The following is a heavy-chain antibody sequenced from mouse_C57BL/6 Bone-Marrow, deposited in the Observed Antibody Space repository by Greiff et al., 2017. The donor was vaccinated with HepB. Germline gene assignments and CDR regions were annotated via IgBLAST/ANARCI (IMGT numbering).Heavy chain of an antibody. V-gene: IGHV3-6*01. CDR1: GYSITSGYY. CDR2: ISYDGSN. D-gene: IGHD2-5*01. Sequence: ESGPGLVKPSQSLSLTCSVPGYSITSGYYWNWIRQFPGNKLEWMGYISYDGSNNYNPSLKNRISITRDTSKNQFFLKLNSVTTEDTATYYCATYSNFWYFDVWGTGTTVTVSS. CDR3: ATYSNFWYFDV. J-gene: IGHJ1*03.